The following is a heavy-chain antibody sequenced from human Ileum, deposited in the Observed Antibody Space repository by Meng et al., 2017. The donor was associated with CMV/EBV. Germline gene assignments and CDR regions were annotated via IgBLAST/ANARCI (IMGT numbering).Heavy chain of an antibody. D-gene: IGHD5-18*01. Sequence: GGSLRLSCAASGFAFSGYWMHWARQAPGKGLVWVSRINHDGSYTIYADSVKGRFTISRDNAKNTLYLQMNTLRAEDTAVYYCANWALSYGDGMDVWGQGTTVTVSS. J-gene: IGHJ6*02. CDR3: ANWALSYGDGMDV. CDR2: INHDGSYT. CDR1: GFAFSGYW. V-gene: IGHV3-74*01.